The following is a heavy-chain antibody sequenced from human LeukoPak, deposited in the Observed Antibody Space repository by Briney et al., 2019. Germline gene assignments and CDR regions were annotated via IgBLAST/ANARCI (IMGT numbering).Heavy chain of an antibody. J-gene: IGHJ5*02. V-gene: IGHV1-69*13. CDR1: GYTFTSYG. CDR2: IIPIFGTA. Sequence: SVKVSCKASGYTFTSYGISWVRQAPGQGLEWMGGIIPIFGTANYAQKFQGRVTITADESTSTAYMELRSLRSDDTAVYYCARGAYGSGSYSVQWFDPWGQGTLVTVSS. CDR3: ARGAYGSGSYSVQWFDP. D-gene: IGHD3-10*01.